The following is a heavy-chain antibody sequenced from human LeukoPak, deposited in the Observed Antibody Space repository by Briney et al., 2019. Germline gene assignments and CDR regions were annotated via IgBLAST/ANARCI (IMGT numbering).Heavy chain of an antibody. Sequence: ASVKVSCKASGYTFTSYAMHWVRQAPGQRLEWMGWINAGNGNTKYSQKFQGRVTITRDTSASTAYMELSSLRSEDTAVYYCARDKWYSRSWYFIDYWGQGTLVTVSS. CDR1: GYTFTSYA. D-gene: IGHD6-13*01. V-gene: IGHV1-3*01. J-gene: IGHJ4*02. CDR2: INAGNGNT. CDR3: ARDKWYSRSWYFIDY.